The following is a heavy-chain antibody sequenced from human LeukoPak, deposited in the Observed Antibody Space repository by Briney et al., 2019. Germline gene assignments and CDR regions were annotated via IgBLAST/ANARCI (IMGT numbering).Heavy chain of an antibody. V-gene: IGHV3-23*01. CDR3: ARDFRGVIDYDAY. CDR2: ISGSGGST. CDR1: GFTFSSYA. D-gene: IGHD4-17*01. Sequence: GGSLRLSCAASGFTFSSYAMSWVRQAPGKGLEWVSGISGSGGSTYYADSVKGRFTISRDNAKNSLYLQMNSLRAEDTAVYYCARDFRGVIDYDAYWGQGTLVTVSS. J-gene: IGHJ4*02.